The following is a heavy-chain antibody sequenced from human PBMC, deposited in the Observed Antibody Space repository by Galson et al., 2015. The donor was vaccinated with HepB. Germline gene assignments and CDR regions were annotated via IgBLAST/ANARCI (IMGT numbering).Heavy chain of an antibody. J-gene: IGHJ4*02. Sequence: SLRLSCAASGFTFSSYSMNWVRQAPGKGLEWVSYITSSSSTIYYADSVKGRFTISRDNAKNSLFLQMNSLRAEDTAVYYCAKLSATTLWGQGTLVTVSS. V-gene: IGHV3-48*01. D-gene: IGHD1-7*01. CDR1: GFTFSSYS. CDR3: AKLSATTL. CDR2: ITSSSSTI.